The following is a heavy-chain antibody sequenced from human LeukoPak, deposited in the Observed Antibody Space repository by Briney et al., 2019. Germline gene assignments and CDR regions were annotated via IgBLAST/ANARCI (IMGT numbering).Heavy chain of an antibody. J-gene: IGHJ4*02. V-gene: IGHV3-53*01. Sequence: GGSLRLSCAASGFTVSSNYMSWVRQAPGKGLEWVSVIYSGGSTYYADSVKGRFTISRDNSKNTLYLQMNSLRAEDTAVYYCAKAQGYSSGNYFDYWGQGTLVTVSS. CDR2: IYSGGST. CDR3: AKAQGYSSGNYFDY. D-gene: IGHD6-19*01. CDR1: GFTVSSNY.